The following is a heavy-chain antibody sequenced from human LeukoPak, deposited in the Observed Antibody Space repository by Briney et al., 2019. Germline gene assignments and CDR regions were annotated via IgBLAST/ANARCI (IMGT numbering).Heavy chain of an antibody. J-gene: IGHJ4*02. CDR3: ARGGPIDY. V-gene: IGHV3-74*01. Sequence: GGSLRLSCAASGFTFSSNWMYWGRQAPGKGLVWVSRIDSDESTTSYVHSVKGRFTISRDNAKSTLYLQMNSLRAEDTAVYYCARGGPIDYWGQGTLVTVSS. CDR2: IDSDESTT. CDR1: GFTFSSNW.